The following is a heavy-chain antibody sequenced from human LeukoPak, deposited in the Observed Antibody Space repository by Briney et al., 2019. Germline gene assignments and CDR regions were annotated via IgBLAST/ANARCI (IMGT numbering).Heavy chain of an antibody. Sequence: GGSLRLSCSASGFTFSSYSMNWVRQAPGKGLEWVSSISSSSSYIYYADSVKGRFTISRDNAKNSLYLQMNSLKTEDTAVYYCARDSSSSSGEEWGDYWGQGTLVTVSS. D-gene: IGHD6-19*01. J-gene: IGHJ4*02. CDR3: ARDSSSSSGEEWGDY. CDR2: ISSSSSYI. V-gene: IGHV3-21*04. CDR1: GFTFSSYS.